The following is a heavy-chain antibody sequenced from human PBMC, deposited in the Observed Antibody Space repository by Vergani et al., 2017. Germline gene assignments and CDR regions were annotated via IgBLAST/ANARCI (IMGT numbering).Heavy chain of an antibody. CDR3: ARDGGRGYNDGFDY. CDR2: ISAYNGGT. D-gene: IGHD5-18*01. J-gene: IGHJ4*02. V-gene: IGHV1-18*04. Sequence: QFQLVQSGAEVRKPGASVKVSCKASGYTYTSYGISWVRQATGQGLEWMGWISAYNGGTNDAQKLQGRVTMTTDTSTTTAYMELRSLRSDDTAVYYCARDGGRGYNDGFDYWGQGTLVTVSS. CDR1: GYTYTSYG.